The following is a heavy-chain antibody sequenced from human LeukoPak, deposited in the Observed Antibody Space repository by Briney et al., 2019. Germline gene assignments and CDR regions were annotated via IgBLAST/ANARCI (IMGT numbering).Heavy chain of an antibody. CDR1: GFTFRSYI. D-gene: IGHD1-26*01. V-gene: IGHV3-21*01. CDR3: ARDGVGWDFDY. CDR2: ISVVSNSI. Sequence: PGGSLRLSCAASGFTFRSYIMNWVRQAPGKGLECVSSISVVSNSIYSAHSVKGRFTISRDHPNTSLYLQMNSLRAQAPPVYYCARDGVGWDFDYCGQGTLVTASS. J-gene: IGHJ4*02.